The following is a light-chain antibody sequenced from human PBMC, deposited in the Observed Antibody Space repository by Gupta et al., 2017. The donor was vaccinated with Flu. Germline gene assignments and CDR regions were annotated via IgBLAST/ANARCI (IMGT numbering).Light chain of an antibody. CDR1: KLGDKY. V-gene: IGLV3-1*01. CDR3: QAWDSSTRV. J-gene: IGLJ1*01. CDR2: QDS. Sequence: SYELTQPPSVSVSPGQTASITCSGDKLGDKYACWYQQKPGQSPVLVIYQDSKRTAGIPERFSGSNSGNTATLTISGTQAVDDDYYYSQAWDSSTRVFGTGTKVTVL.